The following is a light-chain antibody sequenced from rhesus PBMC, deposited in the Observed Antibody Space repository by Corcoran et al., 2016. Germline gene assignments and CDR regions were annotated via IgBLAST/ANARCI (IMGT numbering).Light chain of an antibody. CDR2: KAS. J-gene: IGKJ3*01. CDR3: QTFSSSPFT. V-gene: IGKV1-22*01. CDR1: PRISSW. Sequence: DIQMTQSPSSLSASVGDTVTITCRASPRISSWLAWYQQKPGKAPKLLLYKASSLQSGVPSRVSGSGSGTDFTLTTTSLQSEDFATYYYQTFSSSPFTFGPGAKLDIK.